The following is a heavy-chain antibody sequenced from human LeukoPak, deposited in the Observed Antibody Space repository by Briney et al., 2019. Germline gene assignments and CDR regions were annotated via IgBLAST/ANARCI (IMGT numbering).Heavy chain of an antibody. CDR3: ARGGGIVPALPYYYYMDV. J-gene: IGHJ6*03. CDR2: ISWNSGDI. CDR1: GFTFDDYA. V-gene: IGHV3-9*01. D-gene: IGHD2-2*01. Sequence: GGSLRLSCTASGFTFDDYAMHWVRQAPGKGLDWVSGISWNSGDIVYADSVKGRFTVSRDNAKNSLYLQMNSLRPEDTAVYYCARGGGIVPALPYYYYMDVWGKGTTVTISS.